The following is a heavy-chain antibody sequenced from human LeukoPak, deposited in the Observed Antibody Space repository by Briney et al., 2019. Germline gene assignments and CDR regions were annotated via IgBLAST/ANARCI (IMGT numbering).Heavy chain of an antibody. CDR3: AREAMVRGVRSNYYYGMDV. Sequence: ASVKVSCKASGYTFTGYGISWGRPAPGQGVEWMGWIIAYNGNTNYAQKLQGRGTMTTDASTSTAYMELRSLRSDDTAVYYCAREAMVRGVRSNYYYGMDVWGQGTTVTVSS. CDR2: IIAYNGNT. D-gene: IGHD3-10*01. V-gene: IGHV1-18*01. J-gene: IGHJ6*02. CDR1: GYTFTGYG.